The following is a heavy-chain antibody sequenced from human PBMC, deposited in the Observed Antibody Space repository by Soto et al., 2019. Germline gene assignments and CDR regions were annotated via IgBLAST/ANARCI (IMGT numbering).Heavy chain of an antibody. V-gene: IGHV3-48*02. D-gene: IGHD6-19*01. CDR1: GFAFSTDS. CDR3: ARFFGSGFDY. CDR2: ISTSGATR. Sequence: GGSLRLSCVASGFAFSTDSMNWVRQAPGKGLEWVAHISTSGATRYYADSVKGRFTISRDNAKTSLYLQMDSLRNEDTAVYYCARFFGSGFDYWGQGTLVTVSS. J-gene: IGHJ4*02.